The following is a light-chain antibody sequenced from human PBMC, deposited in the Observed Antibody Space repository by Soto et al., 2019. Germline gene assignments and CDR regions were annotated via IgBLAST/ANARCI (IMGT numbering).Light chain of an antibody. V-gene: IGKV1-9*01. CDR3: QQLNSYPWT. J-gene: IGKJ1*01. CDR2: AAS. Sequence: IQLTQSPSSLSASVGDRVTITCRASQGISSYLAWYQQKPGKAPKLLIHAASTLQGGVPSRFSGSGSGTDFTLTISSLQPEDFATHYCQQLNSYPWTFGQGTKVDI. CDR1: QGISSY.